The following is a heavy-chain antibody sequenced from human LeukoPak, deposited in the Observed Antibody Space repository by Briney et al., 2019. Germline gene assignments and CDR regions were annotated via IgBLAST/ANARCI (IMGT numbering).Heavy chain of an antibody. D-gene: IGHD3-10*01. CDR2: IYNSGNT. J-gene: IGHJ5*02. V-gene: IGHV4-61*02. CDR3: ARSGTYYNNWFDP. Sequence: SETLSLTCTVSGGSISSGSYYWSWIRQPAGKGLEWIGRIYNSGNTNYNPSLKSRVTISVDTSKNQFSRKLNSVTAADTAVYYCARSGTYYNNWFDPWGQGTLVTVSS. CDR1: GGSISSGSYY.